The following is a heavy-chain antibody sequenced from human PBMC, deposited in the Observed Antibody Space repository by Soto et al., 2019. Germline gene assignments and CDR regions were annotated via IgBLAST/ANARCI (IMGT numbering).Heavy chain of an antibody. D-gene: IGHD3-22*01. J-gene: IGHJ4*01. CDR2: ISSSGGST. V-gene: IGHV3-23*01. Sequence: WGSLRLSCAASGLSFISYAIICCRQAPWKWLEWISAISSSGGSTYYADSVKGRFTISRDNSQNTLYLQMNSLGAEDTAVYYCAKGSTYYYDSSGYHPALHYFDYGG. CDR3: AKGSTYYYDSSGYHPALHYFDY. CDR1: GLSFISYA.